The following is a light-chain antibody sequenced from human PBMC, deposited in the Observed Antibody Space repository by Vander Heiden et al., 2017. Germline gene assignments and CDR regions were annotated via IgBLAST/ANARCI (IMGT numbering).Light chain of an antibody. Sequence: SHVINRNVAWYQQKTGKAPRGLIHTASTLESGVPLRFSGSGSGTDFALTITDLQTEDIAIYYCQQCHNRPVTFGQGTRVEIK. CDR2: TAS. CDR3: QQCHNRPVT. V-gene: IGKV1D-8*02. CDR1: HVINRN. J-gene: IGKJ5*01.